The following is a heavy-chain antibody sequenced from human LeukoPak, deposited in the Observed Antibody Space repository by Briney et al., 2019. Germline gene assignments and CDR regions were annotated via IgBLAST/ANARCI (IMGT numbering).Heavy chain of an antibody. CDR3: ARAHYGSGSPFDY. Sequence: SETLSLTCAVYGGSFSGYYWSWIRQPPGEGLEWIGEINHSGSTNYNPSLRSRVTISVDTSKNQFSLKLSSVTAADTAVYYCARAHYGSGSPFDYWGQGTLVTVSS. V-gene: IGHV4-34*01. J-gene: IGHJ4*02. D-gene: IGHD3-10*01. CDR2: INHSGST. CDR1: GGSFSGYY.